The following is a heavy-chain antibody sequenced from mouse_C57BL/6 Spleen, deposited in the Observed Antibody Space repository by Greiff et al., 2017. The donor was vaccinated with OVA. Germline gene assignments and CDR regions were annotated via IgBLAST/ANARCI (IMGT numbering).Heavy chain of an antibody. Sequence: EVNVVESGGGLVKPGGSLKLSCAASGFTFSSYAMSWVRQTPEKRLEWVATISDGGSYTYYPDNVKGRFTISRDNAKNNLYLQMSHLKSEDTAMYYCARDRTRYYYAMDYWGQGTSVTVSS. J-gene: IGHJ4*01. CDR1: GFTFSSYA. CDR2: ISDGGSYT. V-gene: IGHV5-4*01. CDR3: ARDRTRYYYAMDY.